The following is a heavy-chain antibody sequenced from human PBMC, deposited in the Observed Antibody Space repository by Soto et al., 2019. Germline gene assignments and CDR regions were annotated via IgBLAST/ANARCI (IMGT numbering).Heavy chain of an antibody. Sequence: EVQLVQSGAEVEKPGESLKISCKGSGYNFTNYWIGWVRQMPAKGLEWMGIIYPGDSDTRYSPSFQGQVTISADKSISTAYLQWSSLKASDTAMYYCARQVSSGGSCYHAFDYWGQGTLVTVSS. V-gene: IGHV5-51*01. J-gene: IGHJ4*02. CDR1: GYNFTNYW. D-gene: IGHD2-15*01. CDR2: IYPGDSDT. CDR3: ARQVSSGGSCYHAFDY.